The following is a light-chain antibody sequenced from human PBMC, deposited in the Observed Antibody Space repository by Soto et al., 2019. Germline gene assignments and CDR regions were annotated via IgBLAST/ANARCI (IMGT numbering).Light chain of an antibody. V-gene: IGKV3-15*01. J-gene: IGKJ1*01. CDR3: QQSSNWPRT. CDR1: QFISNS. Sequence: EVVMTRSPATLSVSPGERVTLSCRASQFISNSLAWYQQRPGRPPRLLIYGASTRAAGISARFSGSGSGTEFTLTISSLQSEDFAAYYCQQSSNWPRTLGQGTKVDIK. CDR2: GAS.